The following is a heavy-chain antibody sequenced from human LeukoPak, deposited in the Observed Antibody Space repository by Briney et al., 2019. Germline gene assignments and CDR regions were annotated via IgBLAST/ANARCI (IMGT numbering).Heavy chain of an antibody. Sequence: SETLSLTCTVSGGSISSYYWSWIRQPPGRGLEWIGYIYYSGSTNYNPSLKSRVTISVDTSKNQFSLKLSSVTAADTAVYYCARLYDILTGYMLPYEGGYFDSWGQGTLVTVSS. V-gene: IGHV4-59*08. D-gene: IGHD3-9*01. CDR1: GGSISSYY. J-gene: IGHJ4*02. CDR2: IYYSGST. CDR3: ARLYDILTGYMLPYEGGYFDS.